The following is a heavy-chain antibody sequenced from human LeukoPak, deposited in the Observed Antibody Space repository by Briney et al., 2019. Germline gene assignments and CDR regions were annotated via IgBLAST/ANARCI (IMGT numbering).Heavy chain of an antibody. CDR1: GFTFSSSW. CDR3: ARDLRSSLVA. D-gene: IGHD2-2*01. Sequence: PGGSLRLSCAASGFTFSSSWMTWVRQAPGKGLEWVANIKPDGSEKNYVDSVKGRFTISRDNAENSLFLQVNSLRAEDTALYYCARDLRSSLVAWGQGILVTVSS. CDR2: IKPDGSEK. V-gene: IGHV3-7*01. J-gene: IGHJ5*02.